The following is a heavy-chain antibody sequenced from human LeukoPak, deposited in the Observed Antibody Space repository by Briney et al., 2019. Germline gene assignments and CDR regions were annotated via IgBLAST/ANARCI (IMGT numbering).Heavy chain of an antibody. CDR2: INPNSGGT. CDR3: ARDRRPSINWLDP. V-gene: IGHV1-2*02. Sequence: ASVTVSCKASGYTFTGYYMHWVRPAPGQGLEWMGWINPNSGGTNYAQKFQGRVTMTRDTSISTAYMELSRLRSDDTAVYYCARDRRPSINWLDPWGQGTLVTVSS. CDR1: GYTFTGYY. J-gene: IGHJ5*02.